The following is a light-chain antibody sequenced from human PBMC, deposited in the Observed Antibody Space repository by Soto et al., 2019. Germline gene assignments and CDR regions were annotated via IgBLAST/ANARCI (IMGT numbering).Light chain of an antibody. CDR3: QQYNDWPLT. J-gene: IGKJ1*01. CDR1: QSVRSN. Sequence: EIVMTQSPATLSVSPGERATLSCRASQSVRSNLAWYQQKPGQAPRLLIYGASTRATGIPARFSGTGSGTEFTLTISSLQSEDFALYYCQQYNDWPLTFGQGTKVDIK. CDR2: GAS. V-gene: IGKV3-15*01.